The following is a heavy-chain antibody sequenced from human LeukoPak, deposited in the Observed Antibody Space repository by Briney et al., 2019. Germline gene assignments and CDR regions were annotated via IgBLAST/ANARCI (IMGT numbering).Heavy chain of an antibody. CDR1: GFTFSSYG. CDR3: AKDTSTRWYSSTPLPGDY. CDR2: ITGSGGST. Sequence: GGSLRLSCAASGFTFSSYGMSWVRQAPGKGLEWVSGITGSGGSTYYADSVKGRFTISRDNSKSTLYLQMSSLRAEDTAIYYCAKDTSTRWYSSTPLPGDYWGQGTLVTVSS. D-gene: IGHD6-13*01. J-gene: IGHJ4*02. V-gene: IGHV3-23*01.